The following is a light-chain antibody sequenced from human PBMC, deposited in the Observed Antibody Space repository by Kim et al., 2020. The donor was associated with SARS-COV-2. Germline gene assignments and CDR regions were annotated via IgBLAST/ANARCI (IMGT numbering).Light chain of an antibody. CDR3: SSYTSSSTYV. Sequence: GRSITISCTETSSDVGGYNYVSWYQQHPGKAPKLMIYDVSNRPSGVSNRFSGSKSGNTASLTISGLQAEDEADYYCSSYTSSSTYVFGTGTKVTVL. J-gene: IGLJ1*01. V-gene: IGLV2-14*03. CDR2: DVS. CDR1: SSDVGGYNY.